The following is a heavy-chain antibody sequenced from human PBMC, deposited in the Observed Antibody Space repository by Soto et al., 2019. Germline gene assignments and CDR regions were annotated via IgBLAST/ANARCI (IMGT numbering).Heavy chain of an antibody. CDR1: GYTFTSYD. D-gene: IGHD3-10*01. CDR3: ARGPTRRLLGARGGMDV. Sequence: QVQLVQSGAEVKKPGASVKVSCKASGYTFTSYDINWVRQATGQGLEWMGWMNPNSGNTGYAQKFQGRVTMTRNTSISTAYLELSRLRSENTAVYYCARGPTRRLLGARGGMDVWGQGTTVTVSS. CDR2: MNPNSGNT. J-gene: IGHJ6*02. V-gene: IGHV1-8*01.